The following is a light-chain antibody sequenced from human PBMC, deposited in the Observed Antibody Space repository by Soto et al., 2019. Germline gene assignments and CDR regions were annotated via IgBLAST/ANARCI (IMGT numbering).Light chain of an antibody. V-gene: IGLV4-69*01. CDR1: SGHSSYA. Sequence: HPVLTQSPSASASLGASVKLTCTLSSGHSSYAIAWHQQQPEKGPRYLMKLNSDGSHSKGDGIPDRFSGSSSGAERYLTISSLQSEDEADYYCQTWGTGIHRVFGGGTKVTVL. CDR2: LNSDGSH. CDR3: QTWGTGIHRV. J-gene: IGLJ3*02.